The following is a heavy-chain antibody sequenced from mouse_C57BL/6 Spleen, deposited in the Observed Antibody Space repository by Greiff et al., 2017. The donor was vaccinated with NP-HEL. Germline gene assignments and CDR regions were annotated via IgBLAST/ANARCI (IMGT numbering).Heavy chain of an antibody. V-gene: IGHV5-17*01. J-gene: IGHJ4*01. CDR2: ISSGSSTI. CDR1: GFTFSDYG. D-gene: IGHD2-4*01. CDR3: ARQGSTMITTRAMDY. Sequence: EVQGVESGGGLVKPGGSLKLSCAASGFTFSDYGMHWVRQAPEKGLEWVAYISSGSSTIYYADTVKGRFTISRDNAKNTLFLQMTSLRSEDTAMYYCARQGSTMITTRAMDYWGQGTSVTVSS.